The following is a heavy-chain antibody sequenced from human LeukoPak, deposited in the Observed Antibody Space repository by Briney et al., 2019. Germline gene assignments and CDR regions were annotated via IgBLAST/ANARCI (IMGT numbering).Heavy chain of an antibody. D-gene: IGHD6-6*01. J-gene: IGHJ4*02. CDR1: GYTLTELS. Sequence: ASVKVSCKVSGYTLTELSMHWVRQAPGKGLEWMGGFDPEDGETIYAQKFQGRVTMTEDTSTDTAYMEVSSLRSEDTAVYYCAQPSWDSSSSGFDYWGQGTLVTVSS. CDR2: FDPEDGET. V-gene: IGHV1-24*01. CDR3: AQPSWDSSSSGFDY.